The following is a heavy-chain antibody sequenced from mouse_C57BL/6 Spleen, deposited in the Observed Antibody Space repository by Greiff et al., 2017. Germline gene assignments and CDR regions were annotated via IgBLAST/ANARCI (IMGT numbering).Heavy chain of an antibody. Sequence: VQLQQSGAELVRPGTSVKVSCKASGYAFTNYLIEWVKQRPGQGLEWIGVINPGSGGTNYNGKFKGKATLTADKSSSTAYMQLSSLTSEDSAVYFCAREDGSRPAWFAYWGQGTLVTVSA. CDR1: GYAFTNYL. CDR2: INPGSGGT. J-gene: IGHJ3*01. V-gene: IGHV1-54*01. CDR3: AREDGSRPAWFAY. D-gene: IGHD1-1*01.